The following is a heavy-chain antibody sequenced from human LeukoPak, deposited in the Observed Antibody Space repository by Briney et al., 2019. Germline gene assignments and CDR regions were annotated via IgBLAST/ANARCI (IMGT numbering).Heavy chain of an antibody. Sequence: ASVKVSCKASGYTFTGYYMHWVRQAPGQGLEWMGWINPNSGGTNYAQKFQGRVTMTRDTSISTAYMELSRLRSDDTAVYYCARDRQPLVDYYGMDVWGQGTTVTVSS. V-gene: IGHV1-2*02. J-gene: IGHJ6*02. CDR3: ARDRQPLVDYYGMDV. CDR2: INPNSGGT. CDR1: GYTFTGYY. D-gene: IGHD6-13*01.